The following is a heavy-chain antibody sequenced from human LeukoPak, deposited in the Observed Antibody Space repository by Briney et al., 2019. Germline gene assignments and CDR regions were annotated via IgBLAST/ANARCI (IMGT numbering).Heavy chain of an antibody. J-gene: IGHJ4*02. CDR1: GFIFTDYG. CDR3: ARDHREGSGL. Sequence: QAGGSLRLSCAASGFIFTDYGMHWVRQAPGKGLDWVSAISSSGVGIHYADSVKGRFTIFRDNFKNTLYLQMNSLRVEDTAIYYCARDHREGSGLWGQGTLVTVSS. D-gene: IGHD5-12*01. V-gene: IGHV3-23*01. CDR2: ISSSGVGI.